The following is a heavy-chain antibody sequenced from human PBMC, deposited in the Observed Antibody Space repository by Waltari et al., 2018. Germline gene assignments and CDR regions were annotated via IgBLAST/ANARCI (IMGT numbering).Heavy chain of an antibody. V-gene: IGHV3-30*03. J-gene: IGHJ6*02. D-gene: IGHD5-18*01. CDR3: AREQDTAMVTVYYYYGMDV. CDR2: ISYDGSNK. CDR1: GFTFSSYG. Sequence: QVQLVESGGGVVQPGRSLRLSCAASGFTFSSYGMHWVRQAPGKGLEWVAVISYDGSNKYYADSVKGRFTISRDNSKNTLYLQMNSLRAEDTAVYYCAREQDTAMVTVYYYYGMDVWGQGTTVTVSS.